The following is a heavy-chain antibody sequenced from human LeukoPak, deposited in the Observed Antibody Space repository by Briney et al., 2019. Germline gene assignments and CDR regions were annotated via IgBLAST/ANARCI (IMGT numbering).Heavy chain of an antibody. CDR1: GGSISSGNYY. D-gene: IGHD3-22*01. V-gene: IGHV4-61*02. CDR3: ARGTYDGSGYYLSGRYFDY. J-gene: IGHJ4*02. Sequence: SETLSLTCSVSGGSISSGNYYWSWIRQPAEKGLEWIGRVYTSGSTNYNPSLKSRVTISVDTSKNQFSLKLSSVTAADTAVYYCARGTYDGSGYYLSGRYFDYWGQGTLVTVSS. CDR2: VYTSGST.